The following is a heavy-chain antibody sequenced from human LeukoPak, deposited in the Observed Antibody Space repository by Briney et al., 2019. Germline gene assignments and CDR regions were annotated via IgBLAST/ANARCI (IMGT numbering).Heavy chain of an antibody. D-gene: IGHD6-13*01. CDR1: GFIFDDYG. CDR2: IYSGGST. CDR3: ARVAAAGFDY. V-gene: IGHV3-53*01. Sequence: GGSLRLSCAASGFIFDDYGMSWVRQAPGKGLEWVSVIYSGGSTYYADSVKGRFTISRDNSKNTLYLQMNSLRAEDTAVYYCARVAAAGFDYWGQGSLVTVSS. J-gene: IGHJ4*02.